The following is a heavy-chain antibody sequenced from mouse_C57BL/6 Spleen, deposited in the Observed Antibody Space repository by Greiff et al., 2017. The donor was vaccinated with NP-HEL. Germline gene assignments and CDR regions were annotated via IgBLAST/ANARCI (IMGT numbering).Heavy chain of an antibody. CDR3: TRGAQATWFAY. CDR2: ISSGGDYI. D-gene: IGHD3-2*02. V-gene: IGHV5-9-1*02. Sequence: DVMLVESGEGLVKPGGSLKLSCAASGFTFSSYAMSWVRQTPEKRLEWVAYISSGGDYIYYADTVKGRFTISRDNARNTLYLQMSSLKSEDTAMYYCTRGAQATWFAYWGQVTLVTVSA. J-gene: IGHJ3*01. CDR1: GFTFSSYA.